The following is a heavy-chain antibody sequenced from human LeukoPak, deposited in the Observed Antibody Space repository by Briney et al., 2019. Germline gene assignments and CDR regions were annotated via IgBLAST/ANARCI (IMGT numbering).Heavy chain of an antibody. J-gene: IGHJ6*03. CDR1: GGSISGYY. V-gene: IGHV4-59*01. D-gene: IGHD1-26*01. CDR3: AGGLTQYSGSYFGTYYYYYMDV. CDR2: IYYSGNT. Sequence: PSETLSLTCTVSGGSISGYYWSWIRQPPGKGLEWIGYIYYSGNTNYNPSLKSRVTISMDTSKNQFSLNLSSVTAADTAVYYCAGGLTQYSGSYFGTYYYYYMDVWGKGTTVTVSS.